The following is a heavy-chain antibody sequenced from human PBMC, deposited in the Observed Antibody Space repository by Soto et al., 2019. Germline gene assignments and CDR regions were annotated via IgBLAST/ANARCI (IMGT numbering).Heavy chain of an antibody. CDR1: GGSISSYY. V-gene: IGHV4-59*01. CDR2: IYYSGST. CDR3: ARGCQGIGGSCYYYYYMDV. D-gene: IGHD2-15*01. J-gene: IGHJ6*03. Sequence: PSETLSLTCTVSGGSISSYYWRWIRQPPGKGLEWIGYIYYSGSTNYNPSLKSRVTISVDTSKNQFSLKLSSVTAADTAVYYCARGCQGIGGSCYYYYYMDVWGKGTTVTVSS.